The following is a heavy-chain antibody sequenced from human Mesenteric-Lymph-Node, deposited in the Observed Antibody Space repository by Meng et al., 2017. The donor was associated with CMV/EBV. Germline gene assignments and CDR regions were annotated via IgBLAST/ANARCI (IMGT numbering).Heavy chain of an antibody. D-gene: IGHD1-14*01. CDR2: ISSDGSII. CDR3: ARDIGNFDY. J-gene: IGHJ4*02. Sequence: GESLKISCAASGFNLITYALHWVRQAPGKGLEWVAIISSDGSIIHYADSVKGRFTISRDNSRNTLYLQMNSLRPEDTVMYYCARDIGNFDYWGQGTLVTVSS. CDR1: GFNLITYA. V-gene: IGHV3-30-3*01.